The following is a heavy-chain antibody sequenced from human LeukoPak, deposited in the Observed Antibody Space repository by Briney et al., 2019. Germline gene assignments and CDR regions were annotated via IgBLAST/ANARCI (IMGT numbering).Heavy chain of an antibody. Sequence: SETLSLTCAVYGGSFSGYYWSWIRQPPGKGLEWIGEINHSGSTNYNPSLKSRVTISVDTSKNQFSLKLSSVTAADTAVYYCASGSCSSTSCYQAPLVWGQGTLVTVSS. V-gene: IGHV4-34*01. CDR3: ASGSCSSTSCYQAPLV. CDR1: GGSFSGYY. CDR2: INHSGST. D-gene: IGHD2-2*01. J-gene: IGHJ4*02.